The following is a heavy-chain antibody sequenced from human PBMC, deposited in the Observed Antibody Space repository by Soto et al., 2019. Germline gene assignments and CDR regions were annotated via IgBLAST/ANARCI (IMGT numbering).Heavy chain of an antibody. D-gene: IGHD3-3*01. V-gene: IGHV3-48*03. CDR2: ISSSGSTI. CDR3: ASDPAYYDFWSGQARSVGYGMDV. Sequence: GGSLRLSCAASGFTFSSYEMNWVRQAPGKGLEWVSYISSSGSTIYYADSVKGRFTISRDNAKNSLYLQMNSLRAEDTAVYYCASDPAYYDFWSGQARSVGYGMDVWGQGTTVTVSS. J-gene: IGHJ6*02. CDR1: GFTFSSYE.